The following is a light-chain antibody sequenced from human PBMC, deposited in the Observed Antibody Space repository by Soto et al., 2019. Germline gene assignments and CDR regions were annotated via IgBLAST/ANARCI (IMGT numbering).Light chain of an antibody. CDR3: QQSYSTPQNT. CDR1: QTMSNY. J-gene: IGKJ2*01. V-gene: IGKV1-39*01. CDR2: AAS. Sequence: DIQMTQSQYSLSASSRDRVTIICRASQTMSNYSNWYQQKPGKAPKLLIYAASSLQSGVPSRFSGSGSGTDFTLTISSLQPEDFATYYCQQSYSTPQNTFGQGTKVDIK.